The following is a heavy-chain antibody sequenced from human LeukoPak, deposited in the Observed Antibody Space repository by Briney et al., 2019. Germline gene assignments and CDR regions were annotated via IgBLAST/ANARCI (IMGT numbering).Heavy chain of an antibody. Sequence: ASVKVSCKASGYIFTSYYMHWVQQAPGQGLEWMGIINPSGGSTSYAQKFQGRVTMTRDTSTSTVYMELSSLRSEDTAVYYCARGFDIVLMVYAIGGVDYWGQGTLVTVSS. CDR2: INPSGGST. V-gene: IGHV1-46*01. J-gene: IGHJ4*02. CDR1: GYIFTSYY. D-gene: IGHD2-8*01. CDR3: ARGFDIVLMVYAIGGVDY.